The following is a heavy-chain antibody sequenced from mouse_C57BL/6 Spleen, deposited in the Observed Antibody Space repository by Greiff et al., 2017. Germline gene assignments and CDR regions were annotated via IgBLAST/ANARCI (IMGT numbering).Heavy chain of an antibody. CDR3: ARYRYDYAMDY. CDR2: IRNKANGYTT. CDR1: GFTFTDYY. Sequence: EVKLVESGGGLVQPGGSLSLSCAASGFTFTDYYMSWVRQPPGKALEWLGFIRNKANGYTTEYSASVKGRFTISRDNSQSILYLQMNALRAEDSATYYCARYRYDYAMDYWGQGTSVTVSS. D-gene: IGHD2-14*01. J-gene: IGHJ4*01. V-gene: IGHV7-3*01.